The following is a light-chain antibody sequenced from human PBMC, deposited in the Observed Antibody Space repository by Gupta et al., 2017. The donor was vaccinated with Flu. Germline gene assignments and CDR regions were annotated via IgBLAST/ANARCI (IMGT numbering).Light chain of an antibody. CDR3: QQYGSSPFT. Sequence: GTLSLSPGERATLSCRASQSVSSSYLAWYQQKPGQAPRLLIYGASSRATGIPDRFSGSGSGTDFTLTISRLEPEDFAVYYCQQYGSSPFTFGHGTRLDIK. J-gene: IGKJ5*01. CDR1: QSVSSSY. V-gene: IGKV3-20*01. CDR2: GAS.